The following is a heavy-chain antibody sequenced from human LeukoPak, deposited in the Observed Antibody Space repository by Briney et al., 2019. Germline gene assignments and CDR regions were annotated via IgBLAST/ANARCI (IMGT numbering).Heavy chain of an antibody. Sequence: SGGSLRLSCAASGFTFSSYEMNWVRQAPGKGLEWVSYISSSGNTIYYADSVKGRFTISRDNAKNSLYLQMNSLRAEDTAIYYCARDLARFGENLFDYWGQGTLVTVSS. CDR1: GFTFSSYE. CDR2: ISSSGNTI. CDR3: ARDLARFGENLFDY. J-gene: IGHJ4*02. D-gene: IGHD3-10*01. V-gene: IGHV3-48*03.